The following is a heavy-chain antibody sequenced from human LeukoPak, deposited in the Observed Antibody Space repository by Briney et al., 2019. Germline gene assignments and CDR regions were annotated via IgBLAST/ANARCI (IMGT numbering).Heavy chain of an antibody. CDR3: ARWGSSSGLGY. CDR1: GYTFTGYY. Sequence: ASVKVSCKASGYTFTGYYMNWVRQAPGQGLEWRGWINPNSGATNYAQKFQGRVTMTRDTSISTGYMELSRLTSDDTAVYYCARWGSSSGLGYWGQGTLVTVSS. D-gene: IGHD6-6*01. J-gene: IGHJ4*02. V-gene: IGHV1-2*02. CDR2: INPNSGAT.